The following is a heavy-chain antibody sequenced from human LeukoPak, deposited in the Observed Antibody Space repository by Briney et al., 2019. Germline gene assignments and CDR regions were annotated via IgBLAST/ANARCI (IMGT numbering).Heavy chain of an antibody. CDR1: GFTFGDYA. CDR3: AKDGYKAYYFDY. J-gene: IGHJ4*02. V-gene: IGHV3-9*01. D-gene: IGHD1-14*01. Sequence: GGSLRLSCTASGFTFGDYAMHWVRQAPGKGLEWVSGISWNSGSIGYADSVKGRFTVSRDNAKNSLYLQMNSLRAEDTALYYCAKDGYKAYYFDYWGQGTLVTVSS. CDR2: ISWNSGSI.